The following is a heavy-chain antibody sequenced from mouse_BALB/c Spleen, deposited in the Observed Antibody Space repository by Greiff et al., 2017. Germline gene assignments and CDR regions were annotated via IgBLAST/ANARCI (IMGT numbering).Heavy chain of an antibody. D-gene: IGHD4-1*01. V-gene: IGHV5-9-4*01. CDR2: ISSGGSYT. J-gene: IGHJ4*01. CDR3: ATGTEAMDY. CDR1: GFTFSSYA. Sequence: EVKLMESGGGLVKPGGSLKLSCAASGFTFSSYAMSWVRQSPEKRLEWVAEISSGGSYTYYPDTVTGRFTISRDNAKNTLYLEMSSLRSEDTAMYDCATGTEAMDYWGQGTSVTVSS.